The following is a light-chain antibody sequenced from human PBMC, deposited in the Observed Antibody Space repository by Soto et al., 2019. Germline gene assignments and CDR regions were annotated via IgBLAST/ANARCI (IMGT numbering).Light chain of an antibody. CDR1: QSVTDW. CDR2: DAS. V-gene: IGKV1-5*01. Sequence: DIQLTQSPSTLSASVGDRVTITCRASQSVTDWLAWYQQKPAKAPKLLIYDASSLQSGVPSRFSGSGSGTEFSLTISSLQPDDFATYYCQQYYRSCTFGQGTKVEIK. CDR3: QQYYRSCT. J-gene: IGKJ2*02.